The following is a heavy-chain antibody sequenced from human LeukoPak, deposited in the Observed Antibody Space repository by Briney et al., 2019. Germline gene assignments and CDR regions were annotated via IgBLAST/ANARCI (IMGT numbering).Heavy chain of an antibody. CDR1: GFTFSSYA. CDR2: ISYDGSNK. Sequence: PGGSLRLSCAASGFTFSSYAMHWVRQAPGKGLEWVAVISYDGSNKYYADSVKGRFTISRDNSKNTLYLQMNSLRAEDTAVYYCARTPRQGSGSFGRGYYYYYMDVWGKGTTVTVSS. D-gene: IGHD3-10*01. J-gene: IGHJ6*03. V-gene: IGHV3-30*04. CDR3: ARTPRQGSGSFGRGYYYYYMDV.